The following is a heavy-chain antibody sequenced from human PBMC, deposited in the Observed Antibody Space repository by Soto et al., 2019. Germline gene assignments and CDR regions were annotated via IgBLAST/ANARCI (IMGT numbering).Heavy chain of an antibody. Sequence: PSETLSLTCTVSGGSISSSSYYWGWIRQPPGKGLEWIGSIYYSGSTYYTPSLESRLTISVDTSKNQFSLKLSSVTAADAAVYYCATSSFGYYYGMDVWGQGTTVTVSS. CDR3: ATSSFGYYYGMDV. D-gene: IGHD2-2*01. J-gene: IGHJ6*02. CDR1: GGSISSSSYY. V-gene: IGHV4-39*01. CDR2: IYYSGST.